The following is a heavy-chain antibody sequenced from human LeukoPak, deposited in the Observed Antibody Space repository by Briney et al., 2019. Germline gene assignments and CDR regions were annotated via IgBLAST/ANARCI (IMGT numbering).Heavy chain of an antibody. J-gene: IGHJ6*03. D-gene: IGHD2-2*01. Sequence: GGSLRLSCAASGFTFSSYWMHWVRQAPGKGLVWVSRINSDGSSTSYADSVKGRFTISRDNAKNTLYLQMNSLRAEDTAVYYCARDGAVPAAPGYYYYMDVWGKGTTVTVSS. CDR3: ARDGAVPAAPGYYYYMDV. CDR1: GFTFSSYW. V-gene: IGHV3-74*01. CDR2: INSDGSST.